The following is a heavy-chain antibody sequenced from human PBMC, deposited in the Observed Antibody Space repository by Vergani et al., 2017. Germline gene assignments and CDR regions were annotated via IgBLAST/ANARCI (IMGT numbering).Heavy chain of an antibody. CDR3: ARQLGYYDSSGYYYPGY. V-gene: IGHV5-51*01. CDR1: GYSFTSYW. D-gene: IGHD3-22*01. J-gene: IGHJ4*02. Sequence: EVQLVQSGAEVKKPGESLKISCKDSGYSFTSYWIGWVRQMPGKGLEWMGIIYPGDSATRYSPSFQGQVTISAAKSISTAYLQWSSLKASDTAMYYCARQLGYYDSSGYYYPGYWGQGTLVTVSS. CDR2: IYPGDSAT.